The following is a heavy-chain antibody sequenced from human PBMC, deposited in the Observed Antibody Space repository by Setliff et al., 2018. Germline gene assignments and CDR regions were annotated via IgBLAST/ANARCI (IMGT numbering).Heavy chain of an antibody. CDR1: GFTFSSYN. J-gene: IGHJ4*02. CDR2: INSRSTI. D-gene: IGHD5-18*01. Sequence: GSLRLSCAASGFTFSSYNMDWVRQAPGKGLEWVSYINSRSTIFYADSVKGRFTISRDNSKNTLYLQMNSLRAEDTAVYYCTMYVYGYVYWGQGTLVTVSS. CDR3: TMYVYGYVY. V-gene: IGHV3-48*01.